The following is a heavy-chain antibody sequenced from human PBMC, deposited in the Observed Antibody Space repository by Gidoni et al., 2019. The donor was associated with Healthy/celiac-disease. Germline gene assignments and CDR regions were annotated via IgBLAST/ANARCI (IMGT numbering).Heavy chain of an antibody. CDR2: ITHTGST. CDR1: GPSFSGYY. V-gene: IGHV4-34*01. D-gene: IGHD3-22*01. CDR3: ARGRYHDSSGFPY. Sequence: VQLQPWGAGLLTPSETLSLTCAMSGPSFSGYYWSWIRQSPGRGLEWSAEITHTGSTNYKPSLRSRVTISVDASKNQFSLQLRSVTAADTAVYYCARGRYHDSSGFPYWGQGTLVTVSS. J-gene: IGHJ4*02.